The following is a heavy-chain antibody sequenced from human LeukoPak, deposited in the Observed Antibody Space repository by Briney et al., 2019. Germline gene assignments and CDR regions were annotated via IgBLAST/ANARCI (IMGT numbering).Heavy chain of an antibody. CDR2: IWYDASNK. Sequence: GRSLRLSCAASGFTFNTYGMHWVRQAPGKGLEWLAIIWYDASNKYYADSVKGRFTISRDNSKNTLFLQMNSLRAEDTAVYYCAKGITSCLIWGQGAMVTVSS. D-gene: IGHD2-2*01. J-gene: IGHJ3*02. CDR3: AKGITSCLI. V-gene: IGHV3-33*06. CDR1: GFTFNTYG.